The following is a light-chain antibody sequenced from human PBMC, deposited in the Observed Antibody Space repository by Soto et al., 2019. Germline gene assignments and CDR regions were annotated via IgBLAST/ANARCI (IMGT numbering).Light chain of an antibody. J-gene: IGKJ4*01. V-gene: IGKV1-39*01. CDR3: QQSYGTPLT. CDR2: AAS. Sequence: DMEMTHSPSSLSASVGDRVTITCRASQSISNYLNWYQHKPGKVPKLLIYAASSLQSGVPTRFSGSGSGTDFTLSINSLQPEDFATYYCQQSYGTPLTVGGGTKIEIK. CDR1: QSISNY.